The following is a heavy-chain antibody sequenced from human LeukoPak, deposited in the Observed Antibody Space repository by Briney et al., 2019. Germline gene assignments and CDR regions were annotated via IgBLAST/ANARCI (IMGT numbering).Heavy chain of an antibody. Sequence: SATLSLTCTVAGGSISSYYWCWLRQPPGKGLGWIGYIYYSGSTNYHPSLKRRVTISVDTSKNQFSLQLSSVTAADTAVYYCARFGVVTYAFDIWGQGTMVTVSS. CDR2: IYYSGST. D-gene: IGHD3-3*01. CDR1: GGSISSYY. CDR3: ARFGVVTYAFDI. V-gene: IGHV4-59*01. J-gene: IGHJ3*02.